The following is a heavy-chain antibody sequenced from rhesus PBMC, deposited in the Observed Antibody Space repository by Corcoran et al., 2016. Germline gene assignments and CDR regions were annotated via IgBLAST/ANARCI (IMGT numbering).Heavy chain of an antibody. J-gene: IGHJ4*01. CDR3: ASGYSGSQRFDD. Sequence: QVQLQGSGPAVVKPSETLSLTCAVSGGSISDDYYWSWIRQPPGKGLGWIGYIYGSCGGTNDKPSIKKRVTMSIDTSKNQCALKLSSGTAADTAGYYCASGYSGSQRFDDWGQGVLVTVSS. D-gene: IGHD6-25*01. CDR2: IYGSCGGT. V-gene: IGHV4-106*01. CDR1: GGSISDDYY.